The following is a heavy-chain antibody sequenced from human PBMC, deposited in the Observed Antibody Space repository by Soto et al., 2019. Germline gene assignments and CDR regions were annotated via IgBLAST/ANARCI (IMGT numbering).Heavy chain of an antibody. D-gene: IGHD5-18*01. Sequence: SETLSLTCTVSGGSISSGGYYLSWIRRHPGKGLEWIGYIYYSGSTYYNPSLKSRVTISVDTSKNQFSLKLSSVTAADTAVYYCARSGYSYGPNPLLYWGQGTLVTVSS. CDR2: IYYSGST. J-gene: IGHJ4*02. V-gene: IGHV4-31*03. CDR3: ARSGYSYGPNPLLY. CDR1: GGSISSGGYY.